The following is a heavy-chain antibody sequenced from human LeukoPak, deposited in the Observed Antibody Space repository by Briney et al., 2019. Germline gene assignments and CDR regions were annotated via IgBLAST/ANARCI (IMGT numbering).Heavy chain of an antibody. CDR1: VYTFTGYY. D-gene: IGHD5-12*01. Sequence: GASVKVSCKASVYTFTGYYMHWVRQAPGQGLEWMGWINPNSGGTNYAQKFQGRVTMTRDTFISTAYMELSRLRSDDTAVYYCARWLRSSVANYMDVWGKGTTVTVSS. V-gene: IGHV1-2*02. CDR3: ARWLRSSVANYMDV. J-gene: IGHJ6*03. CDR2: INPNSGGT.